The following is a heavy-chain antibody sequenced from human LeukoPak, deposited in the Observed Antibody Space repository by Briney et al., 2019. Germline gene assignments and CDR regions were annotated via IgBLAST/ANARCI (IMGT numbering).Heavy chain of an antibody. J-gene: IGHJ4*02. D-gene: IGHD1-26*01. CDR1: GDSITSGDYY. Sequence: SQTLSLTCSVSGDSITSGDYYWSWIRQPPGKGLECIGYISQSGSTSCNPSLKSRVTMSVDRSKNQFSLNLTSVTAADTAVYYCARGRGVGAPSGFFDYWGQGTLVTVSS. CDR3: ARGRGVGAPSGFFDY. CDR2: ISQSGST. V-gene: IGHV4-30-2*01.